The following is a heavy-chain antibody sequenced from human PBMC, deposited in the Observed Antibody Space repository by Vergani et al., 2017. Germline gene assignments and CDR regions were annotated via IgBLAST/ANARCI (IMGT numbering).Heavy chain of an antibody. V-gene: IGHV3-23*01. CDR3: ATLSPFYWYFDL. Sequence: EVQLLESGGGLVQPGGSLRLSCAASGFTFSSYAMSWVRQAPGKGREWVSAISGSGGSTYYADSVKGRFTIARDNSKTTLYLQMNSMRAEDTAVYYCATLSPFYWYFDLWGRGTLVTVSS. CDR1: GFTFSSYA. CDR2: ISGSGGST. J-gene: IGHJ2*01.